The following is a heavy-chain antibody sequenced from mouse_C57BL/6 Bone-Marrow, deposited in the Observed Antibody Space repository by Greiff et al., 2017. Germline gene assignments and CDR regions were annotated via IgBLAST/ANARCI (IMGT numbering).Heavy chain of an antibody. Sequence: QVQLQQPGAELVMPGASVKLSCKASGYTFTSYWMHWVKQRPGQGLEWIGEIDPSDSYTNYNQKFKGKSTLTVDKSSSTAYMQLSSLTSEDSAVYYCARWGGFIFGYWGKGTTLTVSS. CDR3: ARWGGFIFGY. CDR1: GYTFTSYW. V-gene: IGHV1-69*01. D-gene: IGHD1-2*01. J-gene: IGHJ2*01. CDR2: IDPSDSYT.